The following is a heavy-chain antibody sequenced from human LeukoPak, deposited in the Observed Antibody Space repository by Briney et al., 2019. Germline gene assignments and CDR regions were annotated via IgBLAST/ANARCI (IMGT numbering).Heavy chain of an antibody. Sequence: QPGGSLRLSCAASGFTFNSFWMTWVRQAPGKGLEWVANIKEDGSEKVYVDSLKGRFTISRDNAKNALYLQMNSLRVEDTAVYYCARDPYTRGFGAFDVWGQGTMVTVSS. CDR2: IKEDGSEK. V-gene: IGHV3-7*04. CDR1: GFTFNSFW. CDR3: ARDPYTRGFGAFDV. D-gene: IGHD2-2*02. J-gene: IGHJ3*01.